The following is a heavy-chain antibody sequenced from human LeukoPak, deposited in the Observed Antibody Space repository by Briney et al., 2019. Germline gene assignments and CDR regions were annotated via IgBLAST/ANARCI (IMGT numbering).Heavy chain of an antibody. Sequence: SVKVSCKASGGTFSSYAISWVRQAPGQGLEWMGGIIPIFGTANYAQKFQGRVTITADESTSTAYMELSSLRSEDTAVYYCASANVAGGPNYYYYYYMDVWGKGTTVTISS. V-gene: IGHV1-69*01. CDR2: IIPIFGTA. CDR3: ASANVAGGPNYYYYYYMDV. CDR1: GGTFSSYA. D-gene: IGHD6-19*01. J-gene: IGHJ6*03.